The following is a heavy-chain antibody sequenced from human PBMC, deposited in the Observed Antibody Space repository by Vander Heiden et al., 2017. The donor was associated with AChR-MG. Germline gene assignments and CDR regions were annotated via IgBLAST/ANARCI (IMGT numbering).Heavy chain of an antibody. CDR3: ARDWGVEQRPFDY. CDR2: ISSSSSYI. Sequence: EVQLVESGGGLVKPGGSLRLSCAASGSTFSSYSMNWVRQAPGKGLEWVSSISSSSSYIYYADSVKGRFTISRDNAKNSLYLQMNSLRAEDTAVYYCARDWGVEQRPFDYWGQGTLVTVSS. V-gene: IGHV3-21*01. CDR1: GSTFSSYS. J-gene: IGHJ4*02. D-gene: IGHD3-16*01.